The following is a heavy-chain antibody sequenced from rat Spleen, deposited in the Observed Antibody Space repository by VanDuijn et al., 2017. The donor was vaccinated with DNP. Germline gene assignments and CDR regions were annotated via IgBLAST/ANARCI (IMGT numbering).Heavy chain of an antibody. Sequence: EVQLVESGGDLVQPGRSLKLSCAASGFTFSAFSMAWVRQAPTKGLEWVASISYDGTTTYYRDSVRGRFTISRDNARSSLYLQMDSLRSEDTATYYCTTWGWLLGLDAWGEGISVTVSS. CDR3: TTWGWLLGLDA. J-gene: IGHJ4*01. V-gene: IGHV5-20*01. CDR1: GFTFSAFS. D-gene: IGHD1-12*03. CDR2: ISYDGTTT.